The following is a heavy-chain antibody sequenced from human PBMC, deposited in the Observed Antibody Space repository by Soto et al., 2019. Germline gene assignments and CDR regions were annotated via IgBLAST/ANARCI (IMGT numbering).Heavy chain of an antibody. CDR1: GFTFSSYG. CDR3: ARDQLYYNDISGRPLNAFDV. CDR2: ISYDGTNN. V-gene: IGHV3-33*05. D-gene: IGHD3-22*01. Sequence: PGESLKISCAASGFTFSSYGMHWVRQAPGKGLEWVAVISYDGTNNYYTESVKGRFTISRDNAKNSLYLQMNSLRAEDTAVYYFARDQLYYNDISGRPLNAFDVWGQGTMVTVSS. J-gene: IGHJ3*01.